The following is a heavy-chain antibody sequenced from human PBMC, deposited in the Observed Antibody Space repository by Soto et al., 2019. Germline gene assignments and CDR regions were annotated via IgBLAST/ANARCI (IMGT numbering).Heavy chain of an antibody. CDR2: ISYDGSNK. CDR3: VKDRRTEAYGMEV. V-gene: IGHV3-30*18. Sequence: QVQLVESGGGVVQPGGSLRLSCAASGFSFSSYGMHWVRQAPGKGLEWVAVISYDGSNKYYADSVKGRFTISRDTSKNTLYLQMNSLRAEDTAVFYCVKDRRTEAYGMEVWGQGTTVTVSS. J-gene: IGHJ6*02. CDR1: GFSFSSYG. D-gene: IGHD2-2*01.